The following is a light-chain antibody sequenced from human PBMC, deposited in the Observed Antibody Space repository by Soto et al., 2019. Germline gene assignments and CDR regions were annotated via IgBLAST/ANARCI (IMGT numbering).Light chain of an antibody. Sequence: AIPMTQSPSSRSVSVGDRVTITCRASQGIRNGLGWYQQKPGKAPKLLIYGTSNLQSGVTSRFSGSGSGTDFTLTISSLQPEDFAIYYCLQDYIYPYTFGQGTKLEIK. CDR1: QGIRNG. CDR3: LQDYIYPYT. V-gene: IGKV1-6*01. CDR2: GTS. J-gene: IGKJ2*01.